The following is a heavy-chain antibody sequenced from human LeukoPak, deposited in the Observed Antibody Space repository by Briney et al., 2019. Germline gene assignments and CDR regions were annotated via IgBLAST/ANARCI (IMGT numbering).Heavy chain of an antibody. J-gene: IGHJ6*04. Sequence: GGSLRLSCAASGFTVSSNYMSWVRQAPEKGLEWVSVIYSGGSTYYADSVKGRFTISRDNSKNTLYLQMNSLRAEDTAVYYCARANGGYDILTRYYGNYYYGMDVWGKGTTVTVSS. D-gene: IGHD3-9*01. CDR1: GFTVSSNY. CDR2: IYSGGST. CDR3: ARANGGYDILTRYYGNYYYGMDV. V-gene: IGHV3-53*01.